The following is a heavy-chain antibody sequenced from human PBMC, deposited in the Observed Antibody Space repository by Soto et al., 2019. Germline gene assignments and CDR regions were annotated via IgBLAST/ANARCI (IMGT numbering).Heavy chain of an antibody. V-gene: IGHV3-15*01. CDR3: TTDPGDYEDF. Sequence: EVQLVESGGDLVKPGGCLRLSCAASGITFTNAWMSWVRQAPGKGLEWVGRIKNNVDGGTTDYAAPVRGRFTISRDDSKNTLFLQMNSLETEDTAVYYCTTDPGDYEDFWGQGTLVTVSS. CDR1: GITFTNAW. D-gene: IGHD4-17*01. CDR2: IKNNVDGGTT. J-gene: IGHJ4*02.